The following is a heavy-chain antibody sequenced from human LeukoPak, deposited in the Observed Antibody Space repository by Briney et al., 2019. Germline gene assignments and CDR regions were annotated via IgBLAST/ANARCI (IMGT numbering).Heavy chain of an antibody. Sequence: SETLSLTCTVSGGSISNYYWTWIRQPPGKGLEWIGYVHYNGSTYDNPSLKSRVTILKDTSKNQFSLNLSSVTATDTAVYYCARLGFYGGVPYFDYWGQGTLVTVSS. CDR3: ARLGFYGGVPYFDY. V-gene: IGHV4-59*08. J-gene: IGHJ4*02. D-gene: IGHD4-23*01. CDR1: GGSISNYY. CDR2: VHYNGST.